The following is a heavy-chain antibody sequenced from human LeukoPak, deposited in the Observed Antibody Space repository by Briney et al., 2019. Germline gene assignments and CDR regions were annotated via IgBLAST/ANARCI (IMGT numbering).Heavy chain of an antibody. Sequence: GGSLRLSCAASGFALDIHGMNWVRQAPGKGLEWVSGIIPSGSTTYYADSVKGRFTISRDNSKNTVYLQINSLRDEDTAVYDCARDRGWIQFEDWGQGTLVTVSS. D-gene: IGHD5-24*01. J-gene: IGHJ4*02. CDR3: ARDRGWIQFED. V-gene: IGHV3-23*01. CDR1: GFALDIHG. CDR2: IIPSGSTT.